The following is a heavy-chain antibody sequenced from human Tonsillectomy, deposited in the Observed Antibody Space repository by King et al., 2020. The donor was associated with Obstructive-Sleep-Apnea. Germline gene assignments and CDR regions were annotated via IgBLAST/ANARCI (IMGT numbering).Heavy chain of an antibody. CDR3: ARTGSKYRDQLDIYYGMDV. Sequence: VQLVESGGGLVQPGRSLRLSCAASGFTFDDYAMHWVRQAPGKGLEWVSGISWNSGSIQYADSVKGRFTISRDNARNSLYLQMNSLGAEDTALYYCARTGSKYRDQLDIYYGMDVWGQGTTVTVSS. J-gene: IGHJ6*02. V-gene: IGHV3-9*01. CDR1: GFTFDDYA. CDR2: ISWNSGSI. D-gene: IGHD3-10*01.